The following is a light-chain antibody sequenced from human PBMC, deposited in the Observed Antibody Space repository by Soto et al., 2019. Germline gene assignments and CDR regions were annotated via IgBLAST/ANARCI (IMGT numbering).Light chain of an antibody. CDR3: QHYGSSPLA. CDR2: GAS. CDR1: QSASSTY. V-gene: IGKV3-20*01. J-gene: IGKJ5*01. Sequence: EIVLSQSPGTLSLSPGERSPLSCRASQSASSTYLAWYQQRPGQAPRLLIYGASSRATGIPDRFSGSGSGTDFTLTIRRLEPEYFAAFFCQHYGSSPLAFGQGTRLEIK.